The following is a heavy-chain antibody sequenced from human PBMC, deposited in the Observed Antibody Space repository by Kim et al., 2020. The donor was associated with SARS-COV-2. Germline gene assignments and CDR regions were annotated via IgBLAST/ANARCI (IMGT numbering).Heavy chain of an antibody. Sequence: SETLSLTCTVSGGSISSYYWSWIRQPPGKGLEWIGYIYYSGSTNYNPSPKSRVTISVDTSKNQSSLKLSSVTAADTAVYYCARDHREWLQYTANWYFDLWGRGTLVTVSS. CDR2: IYYSGST. J-gene: IGHJ2*01. CDR3: ARDHREWLQYTANWYFDL. CDR1: GGSISSYY. V-gene: IGHV4-59*01. D-gene: IGHD3-3*01.